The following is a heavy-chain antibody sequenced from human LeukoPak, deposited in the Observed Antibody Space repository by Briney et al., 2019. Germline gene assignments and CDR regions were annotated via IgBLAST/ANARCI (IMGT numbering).Heavy chain of an antibody. J-gene: IGHJ4*02. CDR3: AKAPNLGYYFDY. V-gene: IGHV1-69*06. Sequence: SVKVSCKASGGTFSSYAISWVRQAPGQGLEWMGGIIPIFGTANYAQKFQGRVTITADKSTSTAYMELSSLRAEDTAVYYCAKAPNLGYYFDYWGQGTLVTVSS. CDR2: IIPIFGTA. CDR1: GGTFSSYA. D-gene: IGHD2-2*03.